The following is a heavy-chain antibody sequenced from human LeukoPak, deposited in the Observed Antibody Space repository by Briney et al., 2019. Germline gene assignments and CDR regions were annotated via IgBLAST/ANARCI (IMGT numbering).Heavy chain of an antibody. CDR3: ARVTTGGYYNC. Sequence: SQTLSLTCTVSGGSISSGSYYWSWIRQPAGKGLEWIGRIYTTGSTNYNPSLKSRVTMSTDTSKNQFSLKLSSVTAADTAVYYCARVTTGGYYNCWGQGTLVTVSS. V-gene: IGHV4-61*02. J-gene: IGHJ4*02. CDR2: IYTTGST. CDR1: GGSISSGSYY. D-gene: IGHD3-22*01.